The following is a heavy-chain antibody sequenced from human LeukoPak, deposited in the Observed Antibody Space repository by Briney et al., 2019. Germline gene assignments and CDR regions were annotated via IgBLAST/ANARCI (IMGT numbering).Heavy chain of an antibody. V-gene: IGHV4-34*01. Sequence: SETLSLTCAVYGGSFSGYYWSWIRQPPGKGLEWIGEINHSGSTNYNPSLKSRVTISVDTSKNQFSLKLSSVTAADTAVYYCARISSGTQFDPWGQGTLVTVSS. J-gene: IGHJ5*02. CDR1: GGSFSGYY. CDR2: INHSGST. CDR3: ARISSGTQFDP. D-gene: IGHD3-22*01.